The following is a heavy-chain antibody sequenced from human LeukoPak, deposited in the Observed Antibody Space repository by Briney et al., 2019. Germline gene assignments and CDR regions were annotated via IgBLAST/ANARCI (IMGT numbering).Heavy chain of an antibody. CDR1: GDSIIRGDYY. Sequence: SETLSLTCIVSGDSIIRGDYYWSWIRQPPGKGLEWIGYLYYSARTSYNPSLHGRVTISIDTFGNQFSLSLSSVTAADTAVYYCAREYYSSSWYYFDYWGQGTLVTVSS. CDR3: AREYYSSSWYYFDY. D-gene: IGHD6-13*01. J-gene: IGHJ4*02. CDR2: LYYSART. V-gene: IGHV4-30-4*01.